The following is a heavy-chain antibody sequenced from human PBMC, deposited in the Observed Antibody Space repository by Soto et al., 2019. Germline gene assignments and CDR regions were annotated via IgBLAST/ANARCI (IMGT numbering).Heavy chain of an antibody. CDR1: GFTFSNAW. D-gene: IGHD1-1*01. Sequence: GGSLRLSCAASGFTFSNAWMSWVRQAPGKGLEWVGRIKSKTDGGTTDYAAPVKGRFTISRDDSKNTLYLQMNSLKTEDTAVYYCTTAYIEDPYAFDIWGQGTMVTVSS. J-gene: IGHJ3*02. CDR3: TTAYIEDPYAFDI. V-gene: IGHV3-15*01. CDR2: IKSKTDGGTT.